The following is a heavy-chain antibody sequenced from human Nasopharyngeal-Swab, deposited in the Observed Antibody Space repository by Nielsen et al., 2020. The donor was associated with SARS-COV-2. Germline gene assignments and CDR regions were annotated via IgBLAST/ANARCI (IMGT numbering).Heavy chain of an antibody. D-gene: IGHD5-18*01. Sequence: SVKVSCKASGYTFTGYYMHWVRQAPGQGLEWMGGIIPIFGTANYAQKFQGRVTITADESTSTAYMELSSLRSEDTAVYYCARVGDTAMADAFDIWGQGTMVTVSS. V-gene: IGHV1-69*13. CDR3: ARVGDTAMADAFDI. CDR1: GYTFTGYY. CDR2: IIPIFGTA. J-gene: IGHJ3*02.